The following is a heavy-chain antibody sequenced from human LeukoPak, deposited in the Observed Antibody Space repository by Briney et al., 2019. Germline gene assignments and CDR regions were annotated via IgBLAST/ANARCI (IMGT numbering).Heavy chain of an antibody. J-gene: IGHJ3*02. CDR2: INSDGGTT. CDR1: GFTFGTYW. CDR3: AKDVFRWAFDT. Sequence: GGSLRLSCGASGFTFGTYWMHWVRQAPGKGLVWVSGINSDGGTTTYADSVKGRFTISRDNAKNTLYLQMNSLRAEDTAVYFCAKDVFRWAFDTWGQGTMVTVSA. V-gene: IGHV3-74*01. D-gene: IGHD5-24*01.